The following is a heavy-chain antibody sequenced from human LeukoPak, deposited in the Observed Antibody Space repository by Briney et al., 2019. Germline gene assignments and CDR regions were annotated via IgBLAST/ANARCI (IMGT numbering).Heavy chain of an antibody. Sequence: ASVKVSCKASGYTFTSYGISWVRQAPGQGLEWMGWISAYNGNTNYAQKLQGRVTMTTDTSTSTAYMELRSLRSDDTAVYYCARDHSGYCSSTSCPPSRRYYYYGMDVWGQGTTVTVSS. V-gene: IGHV1-18*01. CDR1: GYTFTSYG. CDR3: ARDHSGYCSSTSCPPSRRYYYYGMDV. CDR2: ISAYNGNT. D-gene: IGHD2-2*01. J-gene: IGHJ6*02.